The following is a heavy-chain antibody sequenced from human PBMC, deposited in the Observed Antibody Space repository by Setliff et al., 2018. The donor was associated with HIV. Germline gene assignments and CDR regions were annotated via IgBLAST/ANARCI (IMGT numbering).Heavy chain of an antibody. CDR1: GFTFNNYW. CDR3: VRERTGYYGEE. J-gene: IGHJ4*02. Sequence: GGSLRLSCAASGFTFNNYWMNWVRQVPGKGLVWVARISPDGRSTTHADAVKGRFTISRDNAKNTLYLHMNSLRPEDTAVYFCVRERTGYYGEEWGQGTLVTVSS. D-gene: IGHD3-9*01. CDR2: ISPDGRST. V-gene: IGHV3-74*01.